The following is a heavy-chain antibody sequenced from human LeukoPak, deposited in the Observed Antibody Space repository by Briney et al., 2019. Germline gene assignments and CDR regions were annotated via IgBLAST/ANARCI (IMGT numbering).Heavy chain of an antibody. D-gene: IGHD2-15*01. J-gene: IGHJ5*02. CDR3: ARAATGWSSWFDP. CDR1: GFTFSSYA. V-gene: IGHV3-30-3*01. Sequence: GGSLRLSCAASGFTFSSYAMHWVRQAPGKGLEWVAVISYDGSNKYYADSVKGRFTISRDNSKNTLYLQMNSLRAEDTAVYYCARAATGWSSWFDPWGQGTLVTVSS. CDR2: ISYDGSNK.